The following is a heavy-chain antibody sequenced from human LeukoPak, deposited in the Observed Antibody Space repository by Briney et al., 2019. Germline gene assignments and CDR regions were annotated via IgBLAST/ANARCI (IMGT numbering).Heavy chain of an antibody. CDR3: AKGTAPDYGDYVPFDY. V-gene: IGHV3-23*01. D-gene: IGHD4-17*01. Sequence: GGSLRLSCAASGFTFSSYGMSWVRQAPGKGLEWVSAISGSGDTTYYADSVKGRFTISRDDSKNTLYLQMNSLRADDTALYYCAKGTAPDYGDYVPFDYWGQGTLVTVSS. J-gene: IGHJ4*02. CDR1: GFTFSSYG. CDR2: ISGSGDTT.